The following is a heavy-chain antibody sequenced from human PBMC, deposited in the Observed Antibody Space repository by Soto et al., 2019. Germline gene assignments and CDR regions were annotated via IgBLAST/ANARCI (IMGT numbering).Heavy chain of an antibody. J-gene: IGHJ6*02. CDR1: GGSISSYY. D-gene: IGHD2-15*01. CDR2: IYYSGST. V-gene: IGHV4-59*01. CDR3: ARDPSGTYCSGGSCYSYHSTHGMDV. Sequence: SETLSLTCTVSGGSISSYYWSWIRQPPGKGLEWIGYIYYSGSTNYNPSLKSRVTISVDTSKNQFSLKLSSVTAADTAVYYCARDPSGTYCSGGSCYSYHSTHGMDVWGQGTTVTVSS.